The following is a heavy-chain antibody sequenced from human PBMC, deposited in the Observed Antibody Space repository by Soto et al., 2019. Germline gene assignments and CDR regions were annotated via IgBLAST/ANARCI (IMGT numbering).Heavy chain of an antibody. Sequence: QVQLQESGPGLVKPSQTLSLTCTVSGGSISSGGYYWSWIRQHPGKGLEWIGYIHYSGSTYYNPSLKSRVTISVDTSKNQFSLKLSSVTAADTAVYYCAREAIVVGRNWFDPWGQGTLVTVSS. CDR1: GGSISSGGYY. D-gene: IGHD2-21*01. CDR3: AREAIVVGRNWFDP. J-gene: IGHJ5*02. V-gene: IGHV4-31*03. CDR2: IHYSGST.